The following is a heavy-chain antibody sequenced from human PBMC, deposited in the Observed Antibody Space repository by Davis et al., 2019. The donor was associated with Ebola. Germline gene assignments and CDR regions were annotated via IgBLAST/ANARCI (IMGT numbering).Heavy chain of an antibody. CDR3: ASGDGRGRSYDMDV. J-gene: IGHJ6*02. V-gene: IGHV3-7*03. CDR2: INHDGGEK. CDR1: GFTFSRSW. D-gene: IGHD3/OR15-3a*01. Sequence: GGSLRLSCAASGFTFSRSWMTWVRQAPGKGLQWVANINHDGGEKYYVDSVKGRFTISRDNAKNSLFLQMDSLRDEDTAMYYCASGDGRGRSYDMDVWGQGTTVTVSS.